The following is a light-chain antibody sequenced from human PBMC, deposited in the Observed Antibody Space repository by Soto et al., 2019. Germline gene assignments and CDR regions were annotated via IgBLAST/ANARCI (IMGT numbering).Light chain of an antibody. J-gene: IGKJ2*01. Sequence: DIQMTQSPSSLSASVGDRVTITCQASQDISNYLNWYQQKPGKASNLLIYDASNLETGVPSRLTGSGSGTDFTFTISSLQLEDIETYYCQQYDNLPPMYTFGQGTKLEIK. CDR1: QDISNY. CDR2: DAS. CDR3: QQYDNLPPMYT. V-gene: IGKV1-33*01.